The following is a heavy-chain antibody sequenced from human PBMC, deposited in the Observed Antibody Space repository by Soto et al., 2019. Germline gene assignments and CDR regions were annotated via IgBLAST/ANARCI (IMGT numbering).Heavy chain of an antibody. CDR1: GDSVSSTSAA. D-gene: IGHD2-2*01. Sequence: SQTLSLTCAISGDSVSSTSAAWNWIRQSPSRGLEWLGRTYYRSKWYNDYAVSVKSRITINPDTSKNQFSLQLNSVTPEDTAVYYCARVIVVVPAAIRDYYYYGMDVWGQGTTVTVSS. J-gene: IGHJ6*02. CDR3: ARVIVVVPAAIRDYYYYGMDV. CDR2: TYYRSKWYN. V-gene: IGHV6-1*01.